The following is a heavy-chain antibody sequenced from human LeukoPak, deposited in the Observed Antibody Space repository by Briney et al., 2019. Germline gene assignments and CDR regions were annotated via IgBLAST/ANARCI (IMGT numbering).Heavy chain of an antibody. CDR1: GFTFSSYG. D-gene: IGHD3-9*01. CDR3: AKGPKRYNILTGYFVIETAFDI. J-gene: IGHJ3*02. V-gene: IGHV3-30*02. CDR2: IHHDGSNK. Sequence: GGSLRLSCAASGFTFSSYGMHWVRQAPGKGLDWVAFIHHDGSNKYYADSVKGRFTISRDNSKNTLYLQMNSLRAEDTAVYYCAKGPKRYNILTGYFVIETAFDIWGQGTMVTVSS.